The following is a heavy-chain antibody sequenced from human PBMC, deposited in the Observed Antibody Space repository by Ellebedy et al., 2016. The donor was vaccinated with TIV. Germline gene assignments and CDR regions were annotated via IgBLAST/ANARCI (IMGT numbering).Heavy chain of an antibody. Sequence: PGGSLRLSCAASGFSFRSYWMTWVRQAPGKGLEWVANIYQDGSWQYSVDSVKGRFTISRDNANKSLFCQMNSLRGEDTAVYYCARRGSYGDYAVQINSWFDRWGRGTLVTVSS. V-gene: IGHV3-7*01. CDR3: ARRGSYGDYAVQINSWFDR. J-gene: IGHJ5*02. D-gene: IGHD4-17*01. CDR1: GFSFRSYW. CDR2: IYQDGSWQ.